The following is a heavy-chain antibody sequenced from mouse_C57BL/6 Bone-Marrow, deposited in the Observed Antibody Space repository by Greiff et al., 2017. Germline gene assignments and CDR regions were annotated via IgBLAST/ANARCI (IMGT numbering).Heavy chain of an antibody. CDR2: IWSGGST. Sequence: QVQLKESGPGLVQPSQSLSITCTVSGFSLTSYGVHWVRQSPGKGLAWLGVIWSGGSTDYHAAFISRLSISKDNSKSQVFFKMNSLPADDTAIYYCARQGRYSNYFDYWGQGTTLTVSS. CDR1: GFSLTSYG. D-gene: IGHD2-5*01. V-gene: IGHV2-2*01. J-gene: IGHJ2*01. CDR3: ARQGRYSNYFDY.